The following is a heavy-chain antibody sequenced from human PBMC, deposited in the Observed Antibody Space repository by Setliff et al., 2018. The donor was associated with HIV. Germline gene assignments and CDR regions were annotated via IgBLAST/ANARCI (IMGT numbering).Heavy chain of an antibody. CDR3: ARLLRGGGDYFDY. V-gene: IGHV3-23*01. Sequence: GGSLRLSCAASGFTFSNYAMSWVRRAPGKGLEWVSSISGSGGSTYYADSVKGRFTISRDNAKNSLFLQVNSLRAEDTAIYYCARLLRGGGDYFDYWGQGTLVTVSS. D-gene: IGHD3-10*01. CDR1: GFTFSNYA. J-gene: IGHJ4*02. CDR2: ISGSGGST.